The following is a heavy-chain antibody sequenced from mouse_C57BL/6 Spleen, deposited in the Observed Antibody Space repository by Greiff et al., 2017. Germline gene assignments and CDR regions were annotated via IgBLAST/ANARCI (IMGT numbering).Heavy chain of an antibody. J-gene: IGHJ2*01. CDR3: ARNRGDWNWYYFDY. CDR2: IWSGGST. Sequence: QVQLQQSGPGLVQPSPSLSITCTVSGFSLTSYGVNWVSQSPGKGLEWLGVIWSGGSTDYNAAFISRLSISKDNSKSQVFFKMNSLQADDTAIYYCARNRGDWNWYYFDYWGQGTTLTVSS. D-gene: IGHD4-1*01. CDR1: GFSLTSYG. V-gene: IGHV2-2*01.